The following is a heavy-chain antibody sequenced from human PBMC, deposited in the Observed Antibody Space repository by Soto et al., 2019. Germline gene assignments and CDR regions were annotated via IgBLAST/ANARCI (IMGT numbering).Heavy chain of an antibody. CDR3: AGRNGYYSWIDY. V-gene: IGHV4-34*02. CDR2: VNHSGGI. CDR1: GGSFSGYY. J-gene: IGHJ4*02. Sequence: QVQLQQWGAGLLKPSETLSLTCVVYGGSFSGYYWSWIRQPPGKGLEWFGEVNHSGGIDYNPSLRTRVTISADTSKNQFPLTLSSVTAADTTVYYFAGRNGYYSWIDYLGQGTLATVSS. D-gene: IGHD3-22*01.